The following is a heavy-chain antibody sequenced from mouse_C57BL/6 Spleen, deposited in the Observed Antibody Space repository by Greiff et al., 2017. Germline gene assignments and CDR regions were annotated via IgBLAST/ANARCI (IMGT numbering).Heavy chain of an antibody. CDR3: ARGGYGSSYDYFDY. CDR2: IYPGDGDT. CDR1: GYAFSSYW. D-gene: IGHD1-1*01. V-gene: IGHV1-80*01. Sequence: QVQLQQSGAELVKPGASVKISCTASGYAFSSYWMNWVKQRPGKGLEWIGQIYPGDGDTNYTGKFKGKATLTADKSSSTAYMQLSSLTSEDSAVYFCARGGYGSSYDYFDYWGQGTTLTVSS. J-gene: IGHJ2*01.